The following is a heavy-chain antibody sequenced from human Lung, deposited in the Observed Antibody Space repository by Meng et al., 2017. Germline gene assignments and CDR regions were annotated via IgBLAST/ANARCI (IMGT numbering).Heavy chain of an antibody. V-gene: IGHV4-34*04. CDR2: SNHSEST. CDR1: CGYLSDYH. CDR3: ARGPTKVAHDLDY. Sequence: RRWGAWQLLPSETLVHVCFVSCGYLSDYHWSWMRQPPWKGLVCNGESNHSESTNNNRALETLATISVDTSQNIRSLKLGSVTVADSAVYYCARGPTKVAHDLDYWGQGTLVTVSS. D-gene: IGHD5-12*01. J-gene: IGHJ4*02.